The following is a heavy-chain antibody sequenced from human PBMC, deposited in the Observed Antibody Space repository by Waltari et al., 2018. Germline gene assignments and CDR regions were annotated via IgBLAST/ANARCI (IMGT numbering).Heavy chain of an antibody. Sequence: QVQLVQSGAEVKKPGSSVKVSCKASGGTFSSYAISWVRQAPGKGLEWMGRIIPICGTANYAQKFQGRVTITADKSTSTAYMELSSLRSEDTAVYYCARDGVGATTLDYWGQGTLVTVSS. J-gene: IGHJ4*02. V-gene: IGHV1-69*08. CDR3: ARDGVGATTLDY. CDR2: IIPICGTA. D-gene: IGHD1-26*01. CDR1: GGTFSSYA.